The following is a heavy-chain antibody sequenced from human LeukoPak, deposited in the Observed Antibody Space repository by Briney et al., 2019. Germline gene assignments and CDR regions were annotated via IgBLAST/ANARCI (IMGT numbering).Heavy chain of an antibody. CDR1: GFTLDSFG. J-gene: IGHJ4*02. CDR2: IRHDETNE. D-gene: IGHD6-6*01. V-gene: IGHV3-30*02. Sequence: GGSLRLSCAVSGFTLDSFGMHWVRQAPGKGLEWVALIRHDETNEFYADGVQGRFTISRDTSKKIVYLQMNNLRAEDTALYYCAKEYTPSSPLGELVSWGQGTLVTVSS. CDR3: AKEYTPSSPLGELVS.